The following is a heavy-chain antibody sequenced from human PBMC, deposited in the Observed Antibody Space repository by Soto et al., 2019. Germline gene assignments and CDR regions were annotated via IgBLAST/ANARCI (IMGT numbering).Heavy chain of an antibody. CDR1: GGSISSYY. CDR2: IYYTGIT. CDR3: ARDHRWDVVVTAIPLDY. Sequence: SETLSLTCTVSGGSISSYYWSWIRQPPGKGLEWIGYIYYTGITKYNPSLKSRVTISGDTSKNQFSLKLSSVTAADTAVYYCARDHRWDVVVTAIPLDYWGRGTLVTVSS. D-gene: IGHD2-21*02. J-gene: IGHJ4*02. V-gene: IGHV4-59*01.